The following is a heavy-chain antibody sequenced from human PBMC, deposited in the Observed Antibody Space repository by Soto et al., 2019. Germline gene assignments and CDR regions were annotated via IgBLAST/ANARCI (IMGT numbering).Heavy chain of an antibody. J-gene: IGHJ4*02. D-gene: IGHD5-12*01. Sequence: QVQLQESGPGLVKPSQTLSLTCTVSGGSISSGGYYWSWIRQHPGKGLEWIGYIYYSGSPYYNPSLKSRVTISVDTSKNHCSLRLSSVTAADTAVYYCARRAIVATTGFDYWGQGTLVTVSS. V-gene: IGHV4-31*03. CDR3: ARRAIVATTGFDY. CDR1: GGSISSGGYY. CDR2: IYYSGSP.